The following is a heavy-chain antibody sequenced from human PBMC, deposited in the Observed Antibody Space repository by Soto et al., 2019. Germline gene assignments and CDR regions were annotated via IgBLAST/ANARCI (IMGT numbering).Heavy chain of an antibody. CDR2: IWYDGSKK. Sequence: GGSLRLSCAASGFIFSDYGIHWVRQAPGKGLEWVALIWYDGSKKYYADSVKGRFTVSSDNINSTLYLEMNSLRVEDSAVYYCAREGAVAGSQDFRGQGTLVTVSS. D-gene: IGHD6-19*01. J-gene: IGHJ4*02. CDR3: AREGAVAGSQDF. V-gene: IGHV3-33*01. CDR1: GFIFSDYG.